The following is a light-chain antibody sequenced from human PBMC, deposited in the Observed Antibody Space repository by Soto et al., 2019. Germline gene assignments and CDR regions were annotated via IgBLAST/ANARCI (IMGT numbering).Light chain of an antibody. J-gene: IGKJ1*01. V-gene: IGKV3-20*01. CDR1: QSVSSSY. Sequence: EIVLTQSPGTLSLSPGERATLSCRVSQSVSSSYLAWYQQKPGQAPRLLIYGASSRATGIPDRFSGSGSGTDFTLTISRLEPKDFAVYYCQQYASSPRTFGQGTKVEIK. CDR2: GAS. CDR3: QQYASSPRT.